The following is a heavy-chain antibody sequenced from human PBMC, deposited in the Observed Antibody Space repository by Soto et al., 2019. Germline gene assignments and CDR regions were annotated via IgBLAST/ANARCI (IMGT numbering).Heavy chain of an antibody. Sequence: SETLSLTCTVSGGSISSYYWSWIRQPPGKGLEWIGYIYYSGSTNYNPSLKSRVTISVDTSKNQFSLKLSSVTAADTAVYYCARHPGGYNYAFDIWGQGTMVTVSS. D-gene: IGHD5-12*01. CDR1: GGSISSYY. V-gene: IGHV4-59*08. CDR2: IYYSGST. J-gene: IGHJ3*02. CDR3: ARHPGGYNYAFDI.